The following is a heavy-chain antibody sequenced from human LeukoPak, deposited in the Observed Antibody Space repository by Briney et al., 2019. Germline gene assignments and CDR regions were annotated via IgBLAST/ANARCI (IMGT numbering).Heavy chain of an antibody. Sequence: ASVKVSCKAFGYTFTSNYMHWVRQAPGQGPEWMGVISPSGGSTTYAQKFQGRVTLTRDMSTSTDYLELSSLRSEDTAVYYCAKGTAMVTIKAMDVWGKGTTVTVSS. CDR3: AKGTAMVTIKAMDV. J-gene: IGHJ6*03. CDR2: ISPSGGST. D-gene: IGHD5-18*01. V-gene: IGHV1-46*01. CDR1: GYTFTSNY.